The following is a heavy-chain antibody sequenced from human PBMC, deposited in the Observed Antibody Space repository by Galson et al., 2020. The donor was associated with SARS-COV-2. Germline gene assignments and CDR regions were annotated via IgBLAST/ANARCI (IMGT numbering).Heavy chain of an antibody. CDR2: RFHSGSS. V-gene: IGHV4-39*01. CDR1: GGYVRESSYY. CDR3: ARLQWTGKMDY. J-gene: IGHJ4*02. Sequence: SQTLSLTCTVSGGYVRESSYYWGWIRQPPGKGLEWIGYRFHSGSSSYHNPSLKSRVTIFVDTSKNQLSLKMSSVTATDTAVYYCARLQWTGKMDYWGQGILVTVSS. D-gene: IGHD2-8*01.